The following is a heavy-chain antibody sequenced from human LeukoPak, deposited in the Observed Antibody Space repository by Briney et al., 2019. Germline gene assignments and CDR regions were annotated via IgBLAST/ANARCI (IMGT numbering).Heavy chain of an antibody. CDR3: ARSTRVIPEDY. CDR2: INPSGGST. CDR1: GYTFSSYY. V-gene: IGHV1-46*01. J-gene: IGHJ4*02. Sequence: ASVKVSCKASGYTFSSYYMHWVRQAPGQGLEWMEIINPSGGSTTYAQKFQGRVTMTRDTSTSTVYMELSSLRSEDTAVYFCARSTRVIPEDYWGQGTLVTVSS. D-gene: IGHD2-21*01.